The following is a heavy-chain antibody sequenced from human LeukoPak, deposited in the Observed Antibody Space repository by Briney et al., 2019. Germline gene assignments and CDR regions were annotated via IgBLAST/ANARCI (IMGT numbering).Heavy chain of an antibody. V-gene: IGHV3-21*01. J-gene: IGHJ4*02. CDR1: GFTFSSYS. Sequence: GGSLRLSCAASGFTFSSYSMNWVRQAPGKGLEWVSSISSSSSYIYYADSVKGRFTISRDNAKNSLYLQMNSLRAEDTAVYYCARDLGEGGYPPGYFDYWGQGTLVTVSS. CDR3: ARDLGEGGYPPGYFDY. CDR2: ISSSSSYI. D-gene: IGHD3-10*01.